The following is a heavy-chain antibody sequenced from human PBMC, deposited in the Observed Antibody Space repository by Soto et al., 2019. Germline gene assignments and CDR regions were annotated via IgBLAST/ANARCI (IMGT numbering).Heavy chain of an antibody. D-gene: IGHD6-6*01. V-gene: IGHV1-3*01. CDR1: GYTFTSYA. CDR3: ARESSSSFDAFDI. J-gene: IGHJ3*02. Sequence: QVQLVQSGAEVKKPGASVKGSCKASGYTFTSYAMHWVRQAPGQRLEWMGWINAGNGNTKYSQKFQGRVTITRDTSASTTYMERSSVRSEDTAVYYCARESSSSFDAFDIWGQGTMVTVSS. CDR2: INAGNGNT.